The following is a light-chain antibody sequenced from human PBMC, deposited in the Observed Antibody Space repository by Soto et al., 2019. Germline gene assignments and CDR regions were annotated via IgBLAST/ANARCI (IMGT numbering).Light chain of an antibody. CDR1: QSVSTTY. CDR3: QQYGSSPLT. J-gene: IGKJ1*01. Sequence: ILLTQSPVTLSLSPGDRATLSCRASQSVSTTYLDWYQQKPGQPPRLLIYGAFNKATGIPDRFSGSGSETDFTLTISRLEHEDFAVYYCQQYGSSPLTFGQGTKVEIK. CDR2: GAF. V-gene: IGKV3-20*01.